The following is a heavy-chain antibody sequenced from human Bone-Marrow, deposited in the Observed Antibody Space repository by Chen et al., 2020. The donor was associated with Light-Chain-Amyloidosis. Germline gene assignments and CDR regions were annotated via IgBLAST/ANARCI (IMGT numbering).Heavy chain of an antibody. V-gene: IGHV5-51*01. CDR1: GYTFPNYW. CDR2: IYPDDSDA. J-gene: IGHJ4*02. CDR3: ARRRDGYNFDY. D-gene: IGHD5-12*01. Sequence: EVQLEQSGPEVKKPGESLKISCKGSGYTFPNYWIGWVRQMPGKGLEWMWVIYPDDSDAKYSPSFEGQVTISADKSITSAYLQWRSLKASDTAMYYCARRRDGYNFDYWGQGTLATVSS.